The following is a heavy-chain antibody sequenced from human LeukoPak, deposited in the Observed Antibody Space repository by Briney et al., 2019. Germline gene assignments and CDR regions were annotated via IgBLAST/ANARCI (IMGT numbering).Heavy chain of an antibody. V-gene: IGHV3-21*01. Sequence: GGSLRLSCTASGFTFSGYSTNWIRQAPGKGLEWVSSFGTRSTSIYHAGSVKGRFAISRDNAKNSLYLQMNSLRAEDTALYYCAREVSEGFDFWGQGTLVTVSS. J-gene: IGHJ4*02. CDR2: FGTRSTSI. CDR1: GFTFSGYS. D-gene: IGHD3-22*01. CDR3: AREVSEGFDF.